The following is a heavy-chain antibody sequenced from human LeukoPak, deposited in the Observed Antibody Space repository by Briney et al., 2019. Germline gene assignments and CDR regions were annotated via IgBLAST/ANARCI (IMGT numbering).Heavy chain of an antibody. V-gene: IGHV3-20*01. D-gene: IGHD6-6*01. CDR1: GFTIDDYG. CDR3: ARRPNSSSSHYFDY. CDR2: INWKGGST. Sequence: GGSLRLSCAASGFTIDDYGMSWVCQALGKGLEWVSGINWKGGSTAYADSVKGRFTISRDNAKNSLYLEMNSLRAEDTALYHCARRPNSSSSHYFDYWGQGTLVTVSS. J-gene: IGHJ4*02.